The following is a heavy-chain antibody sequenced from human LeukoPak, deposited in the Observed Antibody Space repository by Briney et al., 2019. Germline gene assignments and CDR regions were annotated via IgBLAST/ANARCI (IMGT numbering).Heavy chain of an antibody. CDR1: GFTFSDYY. CDR3: ARGYDILTGYYMPGA. CDR2: ISSSGSTI. D-gene: IGHD3-9*01. V-gene: IGHV3-11*04. J-gene: IGHJ5*02. Sequence: GGSLRLSCAASGFTFSDYYMSWIRQAPGKGLEWVSYISSSGSTIYYADSVKGRFTISRDNSKNTLYLQMNSLRAEDTAVYYCARGYDILTGYYMPGAWGQGTLVTVSS.